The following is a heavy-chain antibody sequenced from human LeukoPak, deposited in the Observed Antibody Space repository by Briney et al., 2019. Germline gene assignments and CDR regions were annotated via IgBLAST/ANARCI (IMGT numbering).Heavy chain of an antibody. CDR1: GFAFSSYW. CDR3: ARGGGLDV. Sequence: GGSLRLSCAASGFAFSSYWMNWARQAPGKGLEWAASINHNGNVNYYVDSVKGRFTISRDNAKNSLYLQMSNLRAEDTAVYFCARGGGLDVWGQGATVTVSS. V-gene: IGHV3-7*03. CDR2: INHNGNVN. D-gene: IGHD3-16*01. J-gene: IGHJ6*02.